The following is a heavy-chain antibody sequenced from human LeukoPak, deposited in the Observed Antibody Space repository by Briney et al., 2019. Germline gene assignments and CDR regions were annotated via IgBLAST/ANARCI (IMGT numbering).Heavy chain of an antibody. CDR3: AKDQIYGDLQHDY. D-gene: IGHD4-17*01. CDR2: ISGSGGST. CDR1: GFTFSSYA. Sequence: PGGSLRLSCAASGFTFSSYAMSWVRQAPGKGLEWVSAISGSGGSTYYADSVKGRFTISRDNSKNTLYLQMNSLRAEGTAVYYCAKDQIYGDLQHDYWGQGTLVTVSS. V-gene: IGHV3-23*01. J-gene: IGHJ4*02.